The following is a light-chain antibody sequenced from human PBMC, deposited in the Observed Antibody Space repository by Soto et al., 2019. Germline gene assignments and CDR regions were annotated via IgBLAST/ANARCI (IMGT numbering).Light chain of an antibody. Sequence: QSVLTQPPSASATPGQRVTISCSGGSSNIESNTVNWYQQLPGTAPKLLIYSDNQRPSGVPDRFSGSKSGTSASLAISGLQSEDEADYYCAAWDDSLNGRVFGGGTKVTVL. CDR1: SSNIESNT. CDR3: AAWDDSLNGRV. V-gene: IGLV1-44*01. CDR2: SDN. J-gene: IGLJ3*02.